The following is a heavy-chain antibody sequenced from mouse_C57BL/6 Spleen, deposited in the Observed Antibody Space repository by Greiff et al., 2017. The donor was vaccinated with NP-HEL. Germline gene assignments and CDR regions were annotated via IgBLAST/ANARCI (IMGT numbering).Heavy chain of an antibody. CDR3: TRDMTGKRGYFDY. V-gene: IGHV5-9-1*02. D-gene: IGHD4-1*01. Sequence: EVKLVESGEGLVKPGGSLKLSCAASGFTFSSYAMSWVRQTPEKRLEWVAYISSGGDYIYYADTVKGRFTISRDNARNTLYLQMSSLKSEDTAMYYCTRDMTGKRGYFDYWGQGTTLTVSS. J-gene: IGHJ2*01. CDR1: GFTFSSYA. CDR2: ISSGGDYI.